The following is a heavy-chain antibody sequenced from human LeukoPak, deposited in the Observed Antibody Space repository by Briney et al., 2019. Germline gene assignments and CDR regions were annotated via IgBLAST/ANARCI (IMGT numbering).Heavy chain of an antibody. Sequence: GGSLRLSCAASGFTFSSYAMSWVRQAAGKGLEWVSAISGSGGSTYYADSVKGRFTISRDNSKNTLYLQMNSLRAEDTAVYYCAKEYYDILTGLYYFDYWGQGTLVTVSS. CDR1: GFTFSSYA. V-gene: IGHV3-23*01. CDR2: ISGSGGST. J-gene: IGHJ4*02. CDR3: AKEYYDILTGLYYFDY. D-gene: IGHD3-9*01.